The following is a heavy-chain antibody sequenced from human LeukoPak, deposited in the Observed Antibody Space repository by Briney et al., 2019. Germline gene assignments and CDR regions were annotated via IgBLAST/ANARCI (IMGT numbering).Heavy chain of an antibody. J-gene: IGHJ2*01. Sequence: GGSLRLSCVASGLPIADFAMHWVRQAPGKGLEWVSVIYSGGSTYYADSVKGRFTISRDNSKNTLYLQMNSLRAEDTAVYYCARDKVYYYDSSGYSYYWYFDLWGQGTLVTVSS. CDR2: IYSGGST. D-gene: IGHD3-22*01. CDR3: ARDKVYYYDSSGYSYYWYFDL. V-gene: IGHV3-66*01. CDR1: GLPIADFA.